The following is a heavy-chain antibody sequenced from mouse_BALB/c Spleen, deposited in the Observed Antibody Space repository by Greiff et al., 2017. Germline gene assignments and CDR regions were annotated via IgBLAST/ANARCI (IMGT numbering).Heavy chain of an antibody. Sequence: QVQLQQSGPELVKPGASVKMSCKASGYTFTSYYIHWVKQRPGQGLEWIGWIYPGDGSTKYNEKFKGKTTLTADKSSSTAYMLLSSLTSEDSAIYFCARSYGNYLAWFAYWGQGTLVTVSA. D-gene: IGHD2-1*01. V-gene: IGHV1S56*01. J-gene: IGHJ3*01. CDR1: GYTFTSYY. CDR3: ARSYGNYLAWFAY. CDR2: IYPGDGST.